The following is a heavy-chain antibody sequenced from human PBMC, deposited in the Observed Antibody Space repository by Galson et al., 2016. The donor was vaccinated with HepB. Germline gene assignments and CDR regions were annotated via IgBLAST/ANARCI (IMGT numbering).Heavy chain of an antibody. J-gene: IGHJ6*02. D-gene: IGHD6-13*01. Sequence: SEKVSCTASGYSVTNYYMHWVRQAPGQGLEWMGIINPSSGSTSYAAKFQGRVTMTTDTSTSTVYMEMSSLRPEDTAVYYCARGVSQQRLATNLYNYYGMDVWGQGTTVTVSS. V-gene: IGHV1-46*01. CDR3: ARGVSQQRLATNLYNYYGMDV. CDR2: INPSSGST. CDR1: GYSVTNYY.